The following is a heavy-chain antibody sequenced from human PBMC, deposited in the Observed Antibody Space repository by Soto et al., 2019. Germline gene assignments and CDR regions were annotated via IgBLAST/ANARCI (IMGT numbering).Heavy chain of an antibody. J-gene: IGHJ2*01. CDR3: ARDTSVVRGVIITGNWYFDL. Sequence: QVQLVQSGAEVKKPGSSVKVSCKASGGTFSSYTISWVRQAPGQGLEWMGRIIPILGIANYAQKFQGRVTITADNSTSTAYMELSSLRSEDTAVYYCARDTSVVRGVIITGNWYFDLWGRGTLVTVSS. CDR2: IIPILGIA. CDR1: GGTFSSYT. D-gene: IGHD3-10*01. V-gene: IGHV1-69*08.